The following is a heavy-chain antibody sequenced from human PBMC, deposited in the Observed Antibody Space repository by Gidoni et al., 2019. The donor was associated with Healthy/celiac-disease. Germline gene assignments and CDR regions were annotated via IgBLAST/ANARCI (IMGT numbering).Heavy chain of an antibody. CDR1: GFAFSSYA. CDR2: ISYDGSNK. J-gene: IGHJ6*02. D-gene: IGHD3-10*01. V-gene: IGHV3-30-3*01. Sequence: QVQLVECGGGVVQPGRSLRLYCAAPGFAFSSYAMHWVRQAPGKGLEWVAVISYDGSNKYYADSVKGRFTISRDNSKNTLYLQMNSLRAEDTAVYYCARAGDYGGYYGMDVWGQGTTVTVSS. CDR3: ARAGDYGGYYGMDV.